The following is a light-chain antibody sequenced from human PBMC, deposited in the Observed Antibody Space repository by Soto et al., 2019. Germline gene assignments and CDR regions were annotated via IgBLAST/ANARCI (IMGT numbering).Light chain of an antibody. CDR2: DAS. CDR3: QQQYGSSRT. CDR1: QSVSSSY. J-gene: IGKJ1*01. V-gene: IGKV3-20*01. Sequence: EIVLTQSPGTLSLSPGERATLSCRASQSVSSSYLAWYQQKPGQAPRLLIYDASSRATGIPDRFSGSGSGTDFTLTISRLEPEDFAVYYCQQQYGSSRTFGQGIKVEIK.